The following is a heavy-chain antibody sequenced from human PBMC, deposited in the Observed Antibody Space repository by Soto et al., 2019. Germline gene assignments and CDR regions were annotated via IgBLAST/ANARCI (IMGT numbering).Heavy chain of an antibody. CDR3: ARGRGSSSSHTTYYFDY. D-gene: IGHD6-6*01. CDR2: INHSGST. V-gene: IGHV4-34*01. Sequence: KASETLSLTCAVYGGSFSGYYWSWIRQPPGKGLEWIGEINHSGSTNYNPSLKSRVTISVDTSKNQFSLKLSSVTAADTAVYYCARGRGSSSSHTTYYFDYWGQGTLVTVSS. CDR1: GGSFSGYY. J-gene: IGHJ4*02.